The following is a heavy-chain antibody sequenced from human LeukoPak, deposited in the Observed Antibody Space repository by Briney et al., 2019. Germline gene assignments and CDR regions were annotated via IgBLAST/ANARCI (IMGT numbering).Heavy chain of an antibody. CDR3: AREYGDYGHHDY. CDR2: ISSSSSYI. V-gene: IGHV3-21*01. D-gene: IGHD4-17*01. J-gene: IGHJ4*02. CDR1: GFTFSSYS. Sequence: GGSLRLSCAASGFTFSSYSMTWVRQAPGKGLEWVSSISSSSSYIYYADSVKGRFTISRDNAKNSLYLQMNSLRAEDTAVYYCAREYGDYGHHDYWGQGTLVTVSS.